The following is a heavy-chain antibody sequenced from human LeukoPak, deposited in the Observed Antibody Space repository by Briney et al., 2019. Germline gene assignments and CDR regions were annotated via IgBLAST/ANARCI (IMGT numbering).Heavy chain of an antibody. J-gene: IGHJ4*02. CDR3: ARVDHYYDSSGPWAYFDY. V-gene: IGHV3-48*03. CDR1: GFTFSSYE. CDR2: ISSSGSTI. D-gene: IGHD3-22*01. Sequence: PGGSLRLSCAASGFTFSSYEMNWVRQVPGKGLEWVSYISSSGSTIYYADSVKGRFTISRDNAKNSLYLQMNSLRAEDTAVYYCARVDHYYDSSGPWAYFDYWGQGTLVTVSS.